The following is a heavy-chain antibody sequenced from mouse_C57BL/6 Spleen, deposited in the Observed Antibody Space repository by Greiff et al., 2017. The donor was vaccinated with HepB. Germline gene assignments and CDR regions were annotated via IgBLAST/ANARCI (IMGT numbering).Heavy chain of an antibody. CDR1: GYSITSGYY. J-gene: IGHJ2*01. D-gene: IGHD2-3*01. V-gene: IGHV3-6*01. CDR2: ISYDGSN. Sequence: EVKLEESGPGLVKPSQSLSLTCSVTGYSITSGYYWNWIRQFPGNKLEWMGYISYDGSNNYNPSLKNRISITRDTSKNQFFLKLNSVTTEDTATYYCARESYDGYDDCWGQGTTLTVSS. CDR3: ARESYDGYDDC.